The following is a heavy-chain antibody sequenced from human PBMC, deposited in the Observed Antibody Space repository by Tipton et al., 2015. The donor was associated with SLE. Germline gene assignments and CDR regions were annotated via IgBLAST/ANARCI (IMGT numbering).Heavy chain of an antibody. D-gene: IGHD1-26*01. CDR3: ARLHMGGASDY. V-gene: IGHV1-46*01. CDR2: VNPSAIST. J-gene: IGHJ4*02. Sequence: QSGPEVKKPGASVKLSCKASGYIFIDYNIHWVRQAPGQGLEWMGMVNPSAISTSNARKFQGRVTVAGDTTTSTVYMELSSLRSDDTAVYYCARLHMGGASDYWGQGTLVSVSS. CDR1: GYIFIDYN.